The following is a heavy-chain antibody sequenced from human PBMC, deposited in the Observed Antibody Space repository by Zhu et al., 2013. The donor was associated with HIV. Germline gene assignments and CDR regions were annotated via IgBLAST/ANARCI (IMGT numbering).Heavy chain of an antibody. D-gene: IGHD2-15*01. J-gene: IGHJ6*02. CDR3: ARVVVVVAATGSYYYYYGMDV. Sequence: QVQLVQSGAEVKKPGSSVKVSCKASGGTFSSYAISWVRQAPGQGLEWMGGIIPIFGTANYAQKFQGRVTITADESTSTAYMELSSLRSEDTAVYYCARVVVVVAATGSYYYYYGMDVWGQGTTVTVSS. CDR1: GGTFSSYA. V-gene: IGHV1-69*01. CDR2: IIPIFGTA.